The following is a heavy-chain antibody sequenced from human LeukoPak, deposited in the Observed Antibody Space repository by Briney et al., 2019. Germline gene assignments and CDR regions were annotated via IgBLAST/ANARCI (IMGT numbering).Heavy chain of an antibody. CDR2: IIPIFGTA. Sequence: ASVKVSCKASGYTFISYGISWVRQAPGQGLEWMGGIIPIFGTANYAQKFQGRVTITTDESTSTAYMELSSLRSEDTAVYYCARGSITMVRGVTDYFDYWGQGTLVTVSS. D-gene: IGHD3-10*01. V-gene: IGHV1-69*05. CDR1: GYTFISYG. CDR3: ARGSITMVRGVTDYFDY. J-gene: IGHJ4*02.